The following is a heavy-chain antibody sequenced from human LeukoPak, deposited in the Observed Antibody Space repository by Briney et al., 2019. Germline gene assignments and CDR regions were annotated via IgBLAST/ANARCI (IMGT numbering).Heavy chain of an antibody. CDR2: IRSSSRYI. J-gene: IGHJ6*02. Sequence: GGSLRLSCAASGFTFSSYSMNWVRQAPGKGLEWVSSIRSSSRYIYYADSVKGRSTISRDTSKNSLYLQMNSLRAEDTAVYYCARDGSPPYYDILTGYYPYYYYYGMDVWGQGTTVTVSS. CDR3: ARDGSPPYYDILTGYYPYYYYYGMDV. CDR1: GFTFSSYS. V-gene: IGHV3-21*06. D-gene: IGHD3-9*01.